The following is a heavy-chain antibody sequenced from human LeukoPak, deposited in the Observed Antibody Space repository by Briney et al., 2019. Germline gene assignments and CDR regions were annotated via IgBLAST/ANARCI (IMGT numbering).Heavy chain of an antibody. CDR3: ARLRNRFMALDY. V-gene: IGHV1-2*02. Sequence: ASVKVSCKASGYTFTGYYLHWVRQAPGQGLEWMGWINPNSGGTNYAQKFQGRVTMTRDTSISTAYMELSRLRSDDTAVYYCARLRNRFMALDYWGQGTLVTVSS. J-gene: IGHJ4*02. CDR1: GYTFTGYY. D-gene: IGHD1-14*01. CDR2: INPNSGGT.